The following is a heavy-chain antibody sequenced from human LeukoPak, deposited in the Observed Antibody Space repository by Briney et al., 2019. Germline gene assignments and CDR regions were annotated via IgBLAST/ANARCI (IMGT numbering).Heavy chain of an antibody. CDR1: GYTFTGYY. CDR3: ARAGHLRFLEWPWDY. Sequence: ASVEVSCKASGYTFTGYYMHWVRQAPGQGLEWMGWINPNSGGTNYAQKFQGRVTMTRDTSISTAYMELSRLRSDDTAVYYCARAGHLRFLEWPWDYWGQGTLVTVSS. V-gene: IGHV1-2*02. J-gene: IGHJ4*02. CDR2: INPNSGGT. D-gene: IGHD3-3*01.